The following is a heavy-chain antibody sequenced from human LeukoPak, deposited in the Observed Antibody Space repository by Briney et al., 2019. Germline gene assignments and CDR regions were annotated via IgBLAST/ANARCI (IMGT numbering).Heavy chain of an antibody. V-gene: IGHV3-23*01. Sequence: GGSLRLSCAASGFTFSGYAMSWVRQAPGKGLEWVSAISGSGGSTYYADSVKGRFTISRDNSKNTLYLQMNSLRAEDTAVYYCAKIGLVDFWSGYYGFDYWGQGTLVTVSS. J-gene: IGHJ4*02. CDR2: ISGSGGST. CDR1: GFTFSGYA. CDR3: AKIGLVDFWSGYYGFDY. D-gene: IGHD3-3*01.